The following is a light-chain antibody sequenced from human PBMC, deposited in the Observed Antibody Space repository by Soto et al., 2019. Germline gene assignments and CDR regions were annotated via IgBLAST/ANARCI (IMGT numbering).Light chain of an antibody. CDR3: QKYDSAPQT. Sequence: DIQMTQSPSFLSASVGDRVSITCRASQDIGNYLAWFQQKPGRVPKLLIHTASSLQSGVPSRFSASGYGSDFTLTISSLQPEDVATYFCQKYDSAPQTFGQGTKVEIK. V-gene: IGKV1-27*01. J-gene: IGKJ1*01. CDR2: TAS. CDR1: QDIGNY.